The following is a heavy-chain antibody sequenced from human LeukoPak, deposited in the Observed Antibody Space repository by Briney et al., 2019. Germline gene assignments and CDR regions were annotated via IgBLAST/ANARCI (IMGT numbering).Heavy chain of an antibody. CDR3: ARGSGYDFRAFDI. D-gene: IGHD5-12*01. Sequence: ASVKVSCKASGCTFIGYYLHWLRQAPGQGPEWMGWINPNSGGTNYSEKFQGRVTMTRDMSISTAYMELSRLRSDDTAVYYCARGSGYDFRAFDIWGQGTMVTVSS. J-gene: IGHJ3*02. CDR1: GCTFIGYY. CDR2: INPNSGGT. V-gene: IGHV1-2*02.